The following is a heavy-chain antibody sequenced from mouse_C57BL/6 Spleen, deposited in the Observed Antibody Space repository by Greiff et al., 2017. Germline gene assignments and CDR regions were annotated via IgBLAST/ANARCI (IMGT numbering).Heavy chain of an antibody. D-gene: IGHD1-1*01. V-gene: IGHV14-2*01. J-gene: IGHJ1*03. CDR2: LDPSDGDT. CDR1: GFNIKDYY. Sequence: EVQLQQSGAELVKPGASVKLSCTASGFNIKDYYMHWVKQRPDQGLEWIGRLDPSDGDTKYAQKFQGKATITADTSSTTAYLQLSSLTSEDTAVYYCARSYGNNYSYFDVWGTGTTVTVSS. CDR3: ARSYGNNYSYFDV.